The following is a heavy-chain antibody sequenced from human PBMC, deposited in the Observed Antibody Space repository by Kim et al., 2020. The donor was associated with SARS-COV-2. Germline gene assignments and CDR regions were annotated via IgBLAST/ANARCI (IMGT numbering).Heavy chain of an antibody. V-gene: IGHV3-30*18. J-gene: IGHJ6*02. CDR2: ISYDGSNK. Sequence: GGSLRLSCAASGFTFSSYGMHWVRQAPGKGLEWVAVISYDGSNKYYADSVKGRFTISRDNSKNTLYLQMNSLRAEDTAVYYCAKDSCSSTICYRGRTLRYYYGLDVWGQRTTVTLSS. D-gene: IGHD2-2*02. CDR3: AKDSCSSTICYRGRTLRYYYGLDV. CDR1: GFTFSSYG.